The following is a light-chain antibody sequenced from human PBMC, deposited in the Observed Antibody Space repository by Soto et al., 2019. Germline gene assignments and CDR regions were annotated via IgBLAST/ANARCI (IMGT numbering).Light chain of an antibody. J-gene: IGKJ3*01. CDR3: QQYGSSSFA. V-gene: IGKV3-20*01. CDR2: GAS. Sequence: EIVLTQSPGTLSLSPGERATLSCRARQSISGTYLAWYQKKPGQAPRLLLYGASNRATGIPDRFSGRGYGTDFTLTISRLEPEDCAVYYCQQYGSSSFAFGPGTKVEIK. CDR1: QSISGTY.